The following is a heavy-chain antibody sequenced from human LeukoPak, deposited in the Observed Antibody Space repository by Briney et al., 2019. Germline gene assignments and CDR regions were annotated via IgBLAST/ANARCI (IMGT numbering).Heavy chain of an antibody. J-gene: IGHJ4*02. CDR1: GFTLRSYD. CDR3: AKEYSGYDFDY. V-gene: IGHV3-23*01. D-gene: IGHD5-12*01. Sequence: EGSLRLSCAASGFTLRSYDMSWMREAPGKELVSIAAASGSGVNSYYADSVRGRFTISGDNSQNTLYLQMDSLQAEDTALYYCAKEYSGYDFDYWGQGTLVTVSS. CDR2: ASGSGVNS.